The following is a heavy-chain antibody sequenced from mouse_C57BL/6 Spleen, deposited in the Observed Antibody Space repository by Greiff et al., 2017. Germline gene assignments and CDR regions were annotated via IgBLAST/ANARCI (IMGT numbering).Heavy chain of an antibody. D-gene: IGHD2-2*01. CDR3: GSTGGYDEFAY. CDR1: GYTFTSYW. J-gene: IGHJ3*01. CDR2: IDPNSGGT. Sequence: VQLQQPGAELVKPGASVKLSCKASGYTFTSYWMHWVKQRPGRGLEWIGRIDPNSGGTKYNEKFKGKATLTVDKPSSTAYMQLSSRTSEDSAVYYCGSTGGYDEFAYWGQGTLLTVSA. V-gene: IGHV1-72*01.